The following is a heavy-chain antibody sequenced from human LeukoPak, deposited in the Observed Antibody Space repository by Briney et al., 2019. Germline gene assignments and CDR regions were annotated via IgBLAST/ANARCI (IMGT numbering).Heavy chain of an antibody. CDR2: MIPICGTA. J-gene: IGHJ3*02. CDR3: ARSLATILEGAFDI. D-gene: IGHD5-24*01. Sequence: ASVKVSCKASGYTFTTYDINWVRQATGQGLEWMGGMIPICGTANYAQKFQGRVTITTDESTSTAYMELSSLRSDDRAGYYCARSLATILEGAFDISGQGTMVTVSS. CDR1: GYTFTTYD. V-gene: IGHV1-69*05.